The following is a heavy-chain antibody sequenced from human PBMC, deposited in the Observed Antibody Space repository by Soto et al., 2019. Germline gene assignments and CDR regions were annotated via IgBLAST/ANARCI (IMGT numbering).Heavy chain of an antibody. CDR1: GGSISSSNW. V-gene: IGHV4-4*02. CDR2: IYHSGST. Sequence: PSETLSLTCAVSGGSISSSNWWSWARQPPGKGLEWIGEIYHSGSTNYNPSLKSRVTISVDKSKNQFSLKLSSVTAADTAVYYCARGPHDRYSYGFFDYWGQGTLVTVSS. CDR3: ARGPHDRYSYGFFDY. J-gene: IGHJ4*02. D-gene: IGHD5-18*01.